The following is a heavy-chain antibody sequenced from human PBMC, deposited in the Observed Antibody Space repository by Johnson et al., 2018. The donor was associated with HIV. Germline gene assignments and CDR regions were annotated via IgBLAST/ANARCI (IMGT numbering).Heavy chain of an antibody. CDR2: ISYDGSNK. V-gene: IGHV3-30-3*01. J-gene: IGHJ3*02. Sequence: QVQVVESGGGVVQPGRSLRLSCAASGFTFSSYAMHWVRQAPGKGLEWVAVISYDGSNKYYADSVKGRFTISRDNSKNTLYLQMNSLRAEDTAVYYCARASYVDAFDIWGQGTMVTVSS. CDR1: GFTFSSYA. CDR3: ARASYVDAFDI. D-gene: IGHD1-26*01.